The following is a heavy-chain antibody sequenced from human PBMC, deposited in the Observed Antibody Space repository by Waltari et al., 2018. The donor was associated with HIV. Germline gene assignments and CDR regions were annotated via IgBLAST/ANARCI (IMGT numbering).Heavy chain of an antibody. V-gene: IGHV4-34*01. CDR3: ARRQRYYDTSGGKVYNWFDP. CDR2: MNHSGNT. D-gene: IGHD3-22*01. CDR1: GGSFSGYY. Sequence: QVQLQQWGAGLLKPSETLSLTCAVYGGSFSGYYWSWIRQPPGKGLEWIGEMNHSGNTNYNPSLKSRVTISVDTSKNQFSLRLRSVTAADTAVYFCARRQRYYDTSGGKVYNWFDPWGRGTLVTVSS. J-gene: IGHJ5*02.